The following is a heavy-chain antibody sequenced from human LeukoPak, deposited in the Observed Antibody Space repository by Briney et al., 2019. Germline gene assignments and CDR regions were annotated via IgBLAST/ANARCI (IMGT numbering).Heavy chain of an antibody. J-gene: IGHJ4*02. CDR2: INHSGST. CDR3: ATTSTAAGTGPTIDY. V-gene: IGHV4-34*01. Sequence: RPSETLSLTCAVYGGSFSGYYWSWIRQPPGKGLEWIGEINHSGSTNYNPSLKSRVTISVDTSKNQFSLKLSSVTAADTAVYYCATTSTAAGTGPTIDYWGQGTLVTVSS. D-gene: IGHD6-13*01. CDR1: GGSFSGYY.